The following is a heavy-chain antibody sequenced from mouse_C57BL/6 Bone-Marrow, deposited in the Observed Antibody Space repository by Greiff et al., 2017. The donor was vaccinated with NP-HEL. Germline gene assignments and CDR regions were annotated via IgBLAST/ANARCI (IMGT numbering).Heavy chain of an antibody. CDR3: ATVYGSKYYYAMDY. D-gene: IGHD1-1*01. CDR1: GYSITSGYY. J-gene: IGHJ4*01. Sequence: LVESGPGLVKPSQSLSLTCSVTGYSITSGYYWNWIRQFPGNKLEWMGYISYDGSNNYNPSLKNRISITRDTSKNQFFLKLNSVTTEDTATYYCATVYGSKYYYAMDYWGQGTSVTVSS. CDR2: ISYDGSN. V-gene: IGHV3-6*01.